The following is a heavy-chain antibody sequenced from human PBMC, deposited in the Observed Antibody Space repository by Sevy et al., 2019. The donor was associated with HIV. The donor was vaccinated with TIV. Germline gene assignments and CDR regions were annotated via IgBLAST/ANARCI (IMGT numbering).Heavy chain of an antibody. CDR1: GFTFSTYP. J-gene: IGHJ4*02. CDR3: ARVPSDGVVLADY. Sequence: GGSLRLSCAASGFTFSTYPMIWVRQAPGKGLEWVSYISSSSVTIYYADSVKGRFTISRDNAKNSLFLQMNSLRDEDTAVYYCARVPSDGVVLADYWGQGTLVTVSS. CDR2: ISSSSVTI. V-gene: IGHV3-48*02. D-gene: IGHD3-3*01.